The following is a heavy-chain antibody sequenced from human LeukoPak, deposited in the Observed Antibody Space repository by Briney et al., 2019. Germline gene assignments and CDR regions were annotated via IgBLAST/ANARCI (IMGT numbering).Heavy chain of an antibody. J-gene: IGHJ6*02. D-gene: IGHD1-1*01. CDR2: MNPNSGNT. CDR3: ARGKRGRYYYYGMDV. CDR1: GYTFTSYD. Sequence: ASVKVSCTASGYTFTSYDINWVRQATGQGLEWMGWMNPNSGNTGYAQKFQGRVTMTRNTSISTAYMELSSLRSEDTAVYYCARGKRGRYYYYGMDVWGQGTTVTVSS. V-gene: IGHV1-8*01.